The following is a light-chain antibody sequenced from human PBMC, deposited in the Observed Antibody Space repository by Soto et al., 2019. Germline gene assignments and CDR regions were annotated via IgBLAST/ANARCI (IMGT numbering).Light chain of an antibody. V-gene: IGKV3-20*01. Sequence: EIELTQSPGTLSLSPGERATLSCRASQSVRSSYLAWYQQKPGQAPRLLMYGASSRATGIPDRFSGSGSGIDFTLIISRVEPEDFAVYYCQQYGSSPYTFGQGTKLEIK. CDR3: QQYGSSPYT. J-gene: IGKJ2*01. CDR2: GAS. CDR1: QSVRSSY.